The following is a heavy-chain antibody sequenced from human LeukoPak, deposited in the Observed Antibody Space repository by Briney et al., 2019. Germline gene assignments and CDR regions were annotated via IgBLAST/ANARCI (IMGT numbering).Heavy chain of an antibody. V-gene: IGHV1-69*06. Sequence: ASVKVSCKASGGAFSSYAISWVRQAPGQGLEWMGGIIPIFGTANYAQKFQGRVTITADKSTSTAYMELGSLRSEDTAVYYCARDRQSDYYGSGSYYDYWGQGTLVTVSS. J-gene: IGHJ4*02. CDR1: GGAFSSYA. CDR2: IIPIFGTA. CDR3: ARDRQSDYYGSGSYYDY. D-gene: IGHD3-10*01.